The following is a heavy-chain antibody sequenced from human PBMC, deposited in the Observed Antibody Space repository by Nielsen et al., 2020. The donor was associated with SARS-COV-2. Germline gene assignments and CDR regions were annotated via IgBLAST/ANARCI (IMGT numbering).Heavy chain of an antibody. J-gene: IGHJ3*02. CDR3: AIEIPAAPRDDAFDI. CDR2: IYYSGST. CDR1: GRSISSSSYY. D-gene: IGHD2-2*01. Sequence: SETLSLTCTVSGRSISSSSYYWGWIRQPPGKGLEWIGSIYYSGSTYYNPSLKSRVTISVDTSKNQFSLKLSSVTAADTAVYYWAIEIPAAPRDDAFDIWGQGTMVTVSS. V-gene: IGHV4-39*07.